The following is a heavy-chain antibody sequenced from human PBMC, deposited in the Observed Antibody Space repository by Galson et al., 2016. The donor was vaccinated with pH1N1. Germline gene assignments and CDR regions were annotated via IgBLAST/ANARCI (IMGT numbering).Heavy chain of an antibody. CDR1: GFTFSSFA. V-gene: IGHV4-59*05. J-gene: IGHJ2*01. Sequence: LRLSCAASGFTFSSFAMNWVRQGPGKGLEWIALIDHVGNTYSNPSLKSRVTTSVDTSKKHVSLKLSSVTAADTAVYYCARPEYVDVDLKDWYFDLWGRGTLVTVSS. D-gene: IGHD3-16*01. CDR3: ARPEYVDVDLKDWYFDL. CDR2: IDHVGNT.